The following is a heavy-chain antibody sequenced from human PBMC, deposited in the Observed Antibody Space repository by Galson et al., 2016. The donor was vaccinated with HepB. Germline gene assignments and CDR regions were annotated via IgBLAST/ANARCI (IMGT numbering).Heavy chain of an antibody. V-gene: IGHV6-1*01. CDR3: ARSYLLGRGFGW. Sequence: CAISGDSVSSNNAGWYWIRQSPSRGLEWLGRTFYRSNWQNDYAESVKSRITINPDTSKNQFSLHLSYVTPEDTAVYYCARSYLLGRGFGWWGPGTPVTVSS. CDR1: GDSVSSNNAG. D-gene: IGHD3-10*01. J-gene: IGHJ4*02. CDR2: TFYRSNWQN.